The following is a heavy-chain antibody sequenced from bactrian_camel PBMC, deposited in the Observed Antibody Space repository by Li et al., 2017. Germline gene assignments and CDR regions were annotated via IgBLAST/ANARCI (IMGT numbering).Heavy chain of an antibody. CDR3: AAPVDGANCYLFPTARLEYNY. CDR1: GYIYRGDV. Sequence: DVQLVESGGGSVQAGGSLRLTCVASGYIYRGDVVGWFRQAPGMEREGVGCVDSDGNTWYAADSVKGRFTISQDSAKNTMYLQMDNLKPDDTAMYYCAAPVDGANCYLFPTARLEYNYYGQGTQVTVS. V-gene: IGHV3S10*01. CDR2: VDSDGNT. D-gene: IGHD7*01. J-gene: IGHJ4*01.